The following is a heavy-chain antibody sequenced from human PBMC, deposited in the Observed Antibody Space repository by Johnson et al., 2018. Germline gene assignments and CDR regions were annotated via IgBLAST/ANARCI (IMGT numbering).Heavy chain of an antibody. CDR2: ISGSGGGT. CDR3: AKDRSSEWLNAFDI. V-gene: IGHV3-23*04. CDR1: GFTFSSHA. J-gene: IGHJ3*02. Sequence: VQLVESGGGLVQPGGSLRLSCAASGFTFSSHAMSWVRQAPGKGLEWVSAISGSGGGTYYADSVKGRFTISRDNSKNTLYLQMNSRRADYTACYYCAKDRSSEWLNAFDIWGQGTMVTVSS. D-gene: IGHD3-3*01.